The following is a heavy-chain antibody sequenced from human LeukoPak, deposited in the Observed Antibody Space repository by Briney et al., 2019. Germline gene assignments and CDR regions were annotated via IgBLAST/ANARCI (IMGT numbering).Heavy chain of an antibody. D-gene: IGHD3-3*01. V-gene: IGHV1-24*01. J-gene: IGHJ4*02. CDR2: FDPEDGET. Sequence: ASVKVSCKVSGYTLTELSMHWVRQAPGKGLEWMGGFDPEDGETIYAQKLQGRVTMTEDTSTDTAYMELSSLRSEDTAVYYCATVQVTIFGVSSGFDYWGQGTLVTVSS. CDR1: GYTLTELS. CDR3: ATVQVTIFGVSSGFDY.